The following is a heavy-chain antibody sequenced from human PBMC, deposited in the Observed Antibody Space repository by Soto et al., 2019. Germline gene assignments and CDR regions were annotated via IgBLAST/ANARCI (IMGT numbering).Heavy chain of an antibody. CDR1: GFAFSNYA. CDR2: ISTSIYAT. Sequence: GGSLRLSCAASGFAFSNYAMHWVRQAPGKGLEWVSSISTSIYATYYADSVKGRFTISRDDSKNTLYLQMNSLRADDSAVYYCAKDRTVAARNFDYWGQGTQVTVSS. V-gene: IGHV3-23*01. J-gene: IGHJ4*02. D-gene: IGHD6-6*01. CDR3: AKDRTVAARNFDY.